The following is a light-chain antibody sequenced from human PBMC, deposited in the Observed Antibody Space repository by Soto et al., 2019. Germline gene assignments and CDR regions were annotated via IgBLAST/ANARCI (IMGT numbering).Light chain of an antibody. V-gene: IGLV2-8*01. CDR2: EVN. Sequence: QSVLTQPPSASGSPGQSVTISCTGTSSDVGGYNYVSWYQQHPGKAPKVMIYEVNKRPSGVPDRFSGSKSGNTASLTVSGLQAEDEADYFCKSYTGINNWVFGGGTKPTVL. J-gene: IGLJ3*02. CDR1: SSDVGGYNY. CDR3: KSYTGINNWV.